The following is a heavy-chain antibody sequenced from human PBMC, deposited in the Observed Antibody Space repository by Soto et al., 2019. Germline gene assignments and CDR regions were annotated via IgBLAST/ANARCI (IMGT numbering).Heavy chain of an antibody. CDR3: AHRRVTGTAIGFDP. V-gene: IGHV2-5*02. CDR2: LYRDDDK. CDR1: VFSLSTSGVG. Sequence: ITLKESGPTLVKPTQTLTLTCTFSVFSLSTSGVGVGWFRQPPGKALEWLALLYRDDDKRYNPSLKRRLTITKDTSKNQVVLTMTDMDPVDTATYYCAHRRVTGTAIGFDPWGQGTLVTVSS. D-gene: IGHD1-7*01. J-gene: IGHJ5*02.